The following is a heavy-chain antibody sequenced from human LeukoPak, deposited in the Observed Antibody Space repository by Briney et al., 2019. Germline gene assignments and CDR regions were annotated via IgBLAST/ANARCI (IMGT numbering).Heavy chain of an antibody. CDR2: LYWNDYK. Sequence: SGPTLVNPTQTLTLTCTFSGFSLSTNGVGVGWIRQPPGKALEWLALLYWNDYKYYSPSLKSGLSITRDTSKNQVVLTLTNMDPVDTATYFCAHSRTSAWPTPYNYFDPWGQGTLVTVSS. CDR3: AHSRTSAWPTPYNYFDP. CDR1: GFSLSTNGVG. J-gene: IGHJ5*02. V-gene: IGHV2-5*01. D-gene: IGHD6-19*01.